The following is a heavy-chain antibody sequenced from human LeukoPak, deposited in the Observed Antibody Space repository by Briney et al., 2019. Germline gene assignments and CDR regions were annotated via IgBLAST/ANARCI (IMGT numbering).Heavy chain of an antibody. CDR3: ARGHRSFYGSGSYYNRPYYYGMDV. CDR2: INHSGST. Sequence: SETLSLTCAVYGGSFSGYYWSWIRQPPGKGLEWIGEINHSGSTNYNPSLKSRVTISVDTSKNQFALKLSSVTAADTAVYYCARGHRSFYGSGSYYNRPYYYGMDVWGQGTTVTVSS. V-gene: IGHV4-34*01. J-gene: IGHJ6*02. D-gene: IGHD3-10*01. CDR1: GGSFSGYY.